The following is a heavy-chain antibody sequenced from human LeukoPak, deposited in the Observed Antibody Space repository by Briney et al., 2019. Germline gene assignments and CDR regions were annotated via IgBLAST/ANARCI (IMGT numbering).Heavy chain of an antibody. Sequence: SETLSLTCTVSGGSISSSSYYWGWIRQPPGKGLEWIGSIYYSGSTYYNPSLKSRVTISVDTSKNQFSLKLSSVTAADTAVYYCVVEMATIAHFDYWGQGTLVTVSS. V-gene: IGHV4-39*01. D-gene: IGHD5-24*01. CDR3: VVEMATIAHFDY. CDR1: GGSISSSSYY. CDR2: IYYSGST. J-gene: IGHJ4*02.